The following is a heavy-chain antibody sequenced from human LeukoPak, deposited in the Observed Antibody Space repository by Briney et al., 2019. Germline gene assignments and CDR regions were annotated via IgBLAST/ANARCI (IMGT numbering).Heavy chain of an antibody. CDR2: IVGRDGDT. Sequence: PGGSLRLSCAASGFTVTTYGMAWVRQAPGKGLEWVSTIVGRDGDTYYTDSVKGRFTISRDNSKNTVYLQMNSLRAEDTAVYYCVRDRGSRWFGPIDYWGQGSLVTVSS. V-gene: IGHV3-23*01. J-gene: IGHJ4*02. CDR3: VRDRGSRWFGPIDY. D-gene: IGHD6-13*01. CDR1: GFTVTTYG.